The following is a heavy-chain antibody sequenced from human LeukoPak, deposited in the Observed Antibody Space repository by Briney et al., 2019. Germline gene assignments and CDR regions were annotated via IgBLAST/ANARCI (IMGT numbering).Heavy chain of an antibody. J-gene: IGHJ4*02. CDR1: GFTFDGYT. D-gene: IGHD6-19*01. Sequence: PGGSLRLSCAASGFTFDGYTMHWVRQAPGKGLEWVSLIRRNGGFSSYVDSVKGRFTISRDNSRDSLYLHLNSLRPEDTAVCYCVKEHNTGWPNFDYWGQGTLVTVSS. CDR3: VKEHNTGWPNFDY. CDR2: IRRNGGFS. V-gene: IGHV3-43*01.